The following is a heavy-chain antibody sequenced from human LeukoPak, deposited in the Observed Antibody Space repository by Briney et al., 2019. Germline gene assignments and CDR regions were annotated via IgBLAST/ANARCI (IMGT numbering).Heavy chain of an antibody. CDR1: GYTFTSYY. J-gene: IGHJ5*02. CDR3: ASGAPKHIVVVIANLRT. V-gene: IGHV1-46*01. D-gene: IGHD2-21*01. CDR2: INPSGGST. Sequence: ASVKVSCTASGYTFTSYYMHWVRQAPGQGLEWMGIINPSGGSTSYAQKFQGRVTMTRDTSTSTVYMELSSLRSEDTAVYYCASGAPKHIVVVIANLRTWGQGTLVTVSS.